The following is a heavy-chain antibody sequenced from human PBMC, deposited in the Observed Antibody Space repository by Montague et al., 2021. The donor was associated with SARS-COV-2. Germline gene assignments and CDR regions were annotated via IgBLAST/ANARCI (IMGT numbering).Heavy chain of an antibody. D-gene: IGHD3-9*01. J-gene: IGHJ4*02. CDR3: ARSYYDILTAYYTPFDY. Sequence: VKPTQTLTLTCTFSGFSLSTSGMRASWIRQPPGKALEWLARIDWDDDKFYSTSLKTRLTISKDTPKNQVVLTMTNMDPVDTATYYCARSYYDILTAYYTPFDYWGQGTLVTVSS. CDR1: GFSLSTSGMR. V-gene: IGHV2-70*04. CDR2: IDWDDDK.